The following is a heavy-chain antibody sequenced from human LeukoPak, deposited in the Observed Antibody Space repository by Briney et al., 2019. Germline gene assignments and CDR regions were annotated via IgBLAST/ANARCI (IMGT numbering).Heavy chain of an antibody. Sequence: SETLSLTCTVSGGSISSPNSYWGWIRQPPGKGLEWVGSIFYDGTTYYNPSLKSRVTISVDTSKGQFSLTLRSVTAADTAVYYCARRVVAGTTVDFWGQGNLVTVSS. V-gene: IGHV4-39*01. D-gene: IGHD6-19*01. J-gene: IGHJ4*02. CDR2: IFYDGTT. CDR3: ARRVVAGTTVDF. CDR1: GGSISSPNSY.